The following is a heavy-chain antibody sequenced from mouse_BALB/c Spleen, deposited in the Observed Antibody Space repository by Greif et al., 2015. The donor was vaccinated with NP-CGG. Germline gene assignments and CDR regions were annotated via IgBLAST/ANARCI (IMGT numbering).Heavy chain of an antibody. CDR1: GYTFTSYW. V-gene: IGHV1S41*01. CDR2: IAPGSGST. J-gene: IGHJ2*01. D-gene: IGHD3-3*01. CDR3: ARGGGGRDY. Sequence: DLVKPGASVKLSCKASGYTFTSYWINWIKQRPGQGLEWIGRIAPGSGSTYYNEMFKGKATLTVDTPSSTAYSQLSSRSSEDSAVYCCARGGGGRDYWGQGTTLTVSS.